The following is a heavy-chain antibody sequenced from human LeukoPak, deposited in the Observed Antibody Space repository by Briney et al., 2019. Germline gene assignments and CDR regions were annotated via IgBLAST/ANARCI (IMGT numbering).Heavy chain of an antibody. D-gene: IGHD3-10*01. CDR1: GGSISSGDYY. Sequence: SETLSLTCTVSGGSISSGDYYWSWIRQPPGKGLEWIGYIYYSGSTYYNPSLKSRVTISVDTSKNQFSLKLSSVTAADTAVYYCARGFYYYGSGSYYNGGSAFDIWGQGTMVTVSS. J-gene: IGHJ3*02. CDR2: IYYSGST. CDR3: ARGFYYYGSGSYYNGGSAFDI. V-gene: IGHV4-30-4*01.